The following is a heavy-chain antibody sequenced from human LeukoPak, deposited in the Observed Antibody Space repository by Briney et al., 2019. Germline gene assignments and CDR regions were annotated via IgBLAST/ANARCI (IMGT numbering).Heavy chain of an antibody. V-gene: IGHV1-8*03. D-gene: IGHD5-12*01. CDR3: ARGRVRYSGYDTWPYYYYMDV. Sequence: ASVKVSCKASGYTFTSYDINWVRQATGQGLEWMGWMNPNSGNTGYAQKFQGRVTITRNTSISTAYTELSSLRSEDTAVYYCARGRVRYSGYDTWPYYYYMDVWGKGTTVTVSS. J-gene: IGHJ6*03. CDR2: MNPNSGNT. CDR1: GYTFTSYD.